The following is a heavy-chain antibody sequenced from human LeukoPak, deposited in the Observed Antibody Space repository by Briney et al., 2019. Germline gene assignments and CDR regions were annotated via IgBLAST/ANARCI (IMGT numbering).Heavy chain of an antibody. Sequence: SETLSLTCAVYGGSFSGYYWSWIRQPPGKGLEWIGEINHSGSTNCNPSLKSRVTISVDTSKNQFSLKLSSVTAADTAVYYCARAALVLNWFDPWGQGTLVTVSS. CDR3: ARAALVLNWFDP. CDR2: INHSGST. J-gene: IGHJ5*02. D-gene: IGHD2-8*02. V-gene: IGHV4-34*01. CDR1: GGSFSGYY.